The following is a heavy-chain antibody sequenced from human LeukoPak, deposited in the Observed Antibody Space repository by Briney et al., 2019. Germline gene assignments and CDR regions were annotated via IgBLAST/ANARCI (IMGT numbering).Heavy chain of an antibody. D-gene: IGHD3-10*01. CDR2: ISAYNANT. Sequence: ASVKVSCKASGYTFTSYGISWVRQAPGQGLEWMGWISAYNANTHYTQKLQGRVTMTTDTSTTTAYMELRSLRSDDTAVYYCARDSSYYGSGTLGYIDYWGQGTLVTVSS. J-gene: IGHJ4*02. V-gene: IGHV1-18*01. CDR3: ARDSSYYGSGTLGYIDY. CDR1: GYTFTSYG.